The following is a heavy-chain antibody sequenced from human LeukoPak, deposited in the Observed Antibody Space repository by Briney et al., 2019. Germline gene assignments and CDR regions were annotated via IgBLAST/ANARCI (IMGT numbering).Heavy chain of an antibody. D-gene: IGHD1-26*01. CDR1: GYTFTDYY. V-gene: IGHV1-46*01. Sequence: ASVKVSCKAAGYTFTDYYMHWVRQAPGQGLEWRGIINPSGGSPSYAQKFQGRVTMTKDTSTSTVYMELSSLRSEDTAVYYCARVSVGATYFRAFDIWGQGTMVTVSS. CDR3: ARVSVGATYFRAFDI. J-gene: IGHJ3*02. CDR2: INPSGGSP.